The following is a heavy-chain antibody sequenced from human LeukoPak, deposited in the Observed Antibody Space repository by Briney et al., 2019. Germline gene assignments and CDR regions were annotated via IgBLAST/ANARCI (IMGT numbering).Heavy chain of an antibody. J-gene: IGHJ4*02. Sequence: GESLRLSCAASGFTFSSYSMNWVRQAPGKGLEWFSYISSSSSTIYYADSVKGRFTISRDNAKNSLYLQMNSLRAEDTAVYYRARGLGSSWYFDYWGQGTLVTVSS. CDR3: ARGLGSSWYFDY. D-gene: IGHD6-13*01. V-gene: IGHV3-48*01. CDR1: GFTFSSYS. CDR2: ISSSSSTI.